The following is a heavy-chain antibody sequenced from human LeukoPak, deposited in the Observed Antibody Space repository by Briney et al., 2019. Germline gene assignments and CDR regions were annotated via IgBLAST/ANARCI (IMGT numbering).Heavy chain of an antibody. CDR1: GYTFTSYY. D-gene: IGHD3-22*01. Sequence: ASVKVSCKASGYTFTSYYMHWVRQAPGQGLEWMGIINPSGGSTSYAQKFQGRVTMTRDTSTSTVYMELSSLRSEDTAVYYCARNYYDSSGYYRVWVDPWGQGTLVTVSS. CDR3: ARNYYDSSGYYRVWVDP. V-gene: IGHV1-46*01. J-gene: IGHJ5*02. CDR2: INPSGGST.